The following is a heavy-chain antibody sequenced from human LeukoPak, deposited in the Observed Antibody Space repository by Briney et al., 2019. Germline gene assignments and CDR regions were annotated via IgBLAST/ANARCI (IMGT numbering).Heavy chain of an antibody. CDR1: GFTFSTFP. V-gene: IGHV3-30*02. CDR2: IRYDGSNK. CDR3: AKAYLVGANPYYYYYYMDV. D-gene: IGHD1-26*01. Sequence: GGSLRLSCAASGFTFSTFPMHWVRQAPGKGLEWVAFIRYDGSNKYYADSVKGRFTISRDNSKNTLYLQMNSLRAEDTAVYYCAKAYLVGANPYYYYYYMDVRGKGTTVTVSS. J-gene: IGHJ6*03.